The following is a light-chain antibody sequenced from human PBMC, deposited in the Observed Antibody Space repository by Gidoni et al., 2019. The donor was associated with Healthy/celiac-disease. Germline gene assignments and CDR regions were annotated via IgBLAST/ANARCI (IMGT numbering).Light chain of an antibody. CDR2: GAS. J-gene: IGKJ2*01. Sequence: VLTQSPGTLSLSPGERATLSCRASQSVSSSYLAWYQQKPGQAPRLLIYGASSRATGIPDRFSGSGSGTDFTLTISRLEPEDFAVYYCQQYGSSPPYTFGQGTKLEIK. CDR3: QQYGSSPPYT. V-gene: IGKV3-20*01. CDR1: QSVSSSY.